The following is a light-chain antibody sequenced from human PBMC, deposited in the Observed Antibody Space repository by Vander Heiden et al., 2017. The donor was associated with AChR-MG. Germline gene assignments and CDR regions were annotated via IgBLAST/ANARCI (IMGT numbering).Light chain of an antibody. CDR1: QSVSSSY. V-gene: IGKV3-20*01. CDR2: GAS. Sequence: EIAFTQSPGTLSLSPGERATPSCRASQSVSSSYLAWYQQKPGQAPRLLIYGASSRATGIPDRFSGSGSGTDFTLTISRLEPEDFAVYYCQQYGSSPPITFGQGTRLEIK. CDR3: QQYGSSPPIT. J-gene: IGKJ5*01.